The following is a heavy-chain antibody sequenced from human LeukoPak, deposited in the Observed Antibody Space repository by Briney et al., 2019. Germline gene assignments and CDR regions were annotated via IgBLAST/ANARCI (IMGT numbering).Heavy chain of an antibody. CDR1: GYSISSGYY. CDR2: IYHSGST. J-gene: IGHJ4*02. D-gene: IGHD3-3*01. V-gene: IGHV4-38-2*02. CDR3: ARGLYDFWSGYYQSH. Sequence: SETLSLTCTVSGYSISSGYYWGWIRQPPGKGLEWIGSIYHSGSTYYNPSLKSRVTISVDTSKNQFSLKLSSVTAADTAVYYCARGLYDFWSGYYQSHWGQGTLVTVSS.